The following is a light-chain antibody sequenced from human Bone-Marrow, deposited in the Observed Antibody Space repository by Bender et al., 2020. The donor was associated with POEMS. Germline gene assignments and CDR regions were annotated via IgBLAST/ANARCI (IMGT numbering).Light chain of an antibody. V-gene: IGLV3-21*02. CDR1: NIGTKT. J-gene: IGLJ2*01. CDR2: ANN. Sequence: SYVLTQPPSVSVAPGQTAGLPCGGDNIGTKTVHWFEQKTGQDPNLLLYANNQRAWGISQRFSGSNSGNTATLTISRVEAGDEADYYCQIWDNDSDQWIFGGGTKLTV. CDR3: QIWDNDSDQWI.